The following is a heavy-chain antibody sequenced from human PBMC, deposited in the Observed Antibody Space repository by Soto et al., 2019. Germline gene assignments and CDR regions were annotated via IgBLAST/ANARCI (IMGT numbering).Heavy chain of an antibody. J-gene: IGHJ3*02. V-gene: IGHV2-5*02. CDR2: IYWDDDK. CDR3: AHAAYDSSGYYYAPFNAFDI. CDR1: GFSLSTSGVG. D-gene: IGHD3-22*01. Sequence: QITLKESGPTLVKPIQTLTLTCTFSGFSLSTSGVGVGWIRQPPGKALEWLALIYWDDDKRYSPSLKSRLTITKDTSKNQVVLTMTNMDPVYTATYYCAHAAYDSSGYYYAPFNAFDIWGQGTMVTVSS.